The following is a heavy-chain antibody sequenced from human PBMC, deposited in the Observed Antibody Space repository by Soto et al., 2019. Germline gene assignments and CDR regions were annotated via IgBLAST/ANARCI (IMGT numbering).Heavy chain of an antibody. J-gene: IGHJ6*02. V-gene: IGHV4-4*07. CDR2: IDTSGNT. CDR3: ARYSSNWFQTEGMEV. CDR1: GGSISTCY. Sequence: SETLSLTCTVSGGSISTCYWSWIRQPAGKGLEWIGRIDTSGNTNYNPSLKSRVTMSVDTYKKQFSLKLTSVTAADTAVYYCARYSSNWFQTEGMEVWGQGTTVT. D-gene: IGHD6-13*01.